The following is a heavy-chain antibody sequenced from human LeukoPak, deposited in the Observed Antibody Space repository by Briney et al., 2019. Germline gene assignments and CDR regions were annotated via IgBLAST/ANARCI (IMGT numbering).Heavy chain of an antibody. CDR1: GFTFSSYE. Sequence: GGSLRLSCAASGFTFSSYEMNWVRQAPGKGLEWVSYISSSGSPIQYADSVKGRFTISRDNAKNSVYLQMDSLRAEDTAVYYCARGGSVGGSFDSSGYYPDYWGQGTLVTVSS. CDR3: ARGGSVGGSFDSSGYYPDY. D-gene: IGHD3-22*01. CDR2: ISSSGSPI. J-gene: IGHJ4*02. V-gene: IGHV3-48*03.